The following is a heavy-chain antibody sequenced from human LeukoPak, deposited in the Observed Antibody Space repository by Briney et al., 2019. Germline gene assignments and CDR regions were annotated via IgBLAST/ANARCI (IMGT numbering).Heavy chain of an antibody. CDR3: ARRHHYYDSSGYRSHFDY. CDR1: GYTFTSYY. Sequence: ASVKVSCKASGYTFTSYYMHWVRQAPGQGLEWMGIINPSGGSTSYAQKFQGRVTMTRDTSTSTAYMELSSLRSEDTAVYYCARRHHYYDSSGYRSHFDYWGQGTLVTVSS. V-gene: IGHV1-46*01. CDR2: INPSGGST. D-gene: IGHD3-22*01. J-gene: IGHJ4*02.